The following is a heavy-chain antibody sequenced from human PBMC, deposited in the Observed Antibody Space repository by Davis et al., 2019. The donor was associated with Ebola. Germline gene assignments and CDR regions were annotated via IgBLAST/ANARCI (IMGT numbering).Heavy chain of an antibody. CDR3: AKRPQGGSYLWYYYGMDV. J-gene: IGHJ6*02. V-gene: IGHV3-53*05. CDR1: GFTVSSNY. D-gene: IGHD1-26*01. CDR2: IYSGGST. Sequence: GEFLKISCAASGFTVSSNYMSWVRQAPGKGLEWVSVIYSGGSTYYADSVKGRFTISRDNSKNTLYLQMNSLRAEDTAVYYCAKRPQGGSYLWYYYGMDVWGQGTTVTVSS.